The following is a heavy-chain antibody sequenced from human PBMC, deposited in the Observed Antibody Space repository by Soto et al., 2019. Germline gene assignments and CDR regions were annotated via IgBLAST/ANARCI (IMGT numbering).Heavy chain of an antibody. CDR3: ARGLGYCSGGSCYPPGY. J-gene: IGHJ4*02. Sequence: SETLSLTCAVYGGSFSGYYWSWIRQPPGKGLEWIGEINHSGSTNYNPSLKSRVTISVDTSKNQFSLKLSSVTAADTAVYYCARGLGYCSGGSCYPPGYWGQGTLVTVSS. CDR2: INHSGST. D-gene: IGHD2-15*01. CDR1: GGSFSGYY. V-gene: IGHV4-34*01.